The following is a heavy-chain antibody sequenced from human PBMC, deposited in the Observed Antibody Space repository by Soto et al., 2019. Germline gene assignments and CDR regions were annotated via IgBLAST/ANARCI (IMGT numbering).Heavy chain of an antibody. CDR1: GGSISSGDYY. V-gene: IGHV4-30-4*01. Sequence: QVQLQESGPGLMKPSQTLSLTCTVSGGSISSGDYYWSWIRQPPGKGLEWIGYIYYSGSTYYNPSLKSRVTISVDTSKNQFSLKLSSVTAADTAVYYCARVNSTSYEDCWFDPWGQGTLVTVSS. CDR3: ARVNSTSYEDCWFDP. D-gene: IGHD2-2*01. J-gene: IGHJ5*02. CDR2: IYYSGST.